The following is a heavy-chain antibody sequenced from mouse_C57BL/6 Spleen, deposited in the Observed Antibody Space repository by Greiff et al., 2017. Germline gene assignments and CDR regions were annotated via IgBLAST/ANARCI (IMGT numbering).Heavy chain of an antibody. CDR1: GYTFTSYW. V-gene: IGHV1-55*01. J-gene: IGHJ3*01. CDR2: IYPGSGST. D-gene: IGHD1-1*01. Sequence: QVHVKQPGAELVKPGASVKMSCKASGYTFTSYWITWVKQRPGQGLEWIGDIYPGSGSTNYNEKFKSKATLTVDTSSSTAYMQLSSLTSEDSAVYYCARGYGSSPAWFAYWGHGTLVTVSA. CDR3: ARGYGSSPAWFAY.